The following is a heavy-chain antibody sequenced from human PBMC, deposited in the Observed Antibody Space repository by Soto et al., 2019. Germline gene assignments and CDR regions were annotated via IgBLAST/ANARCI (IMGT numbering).Heavy chain of an antibody. CDR2: MFYNGNI. CDR1: DYSISSGNW. V-gene: IGHV4-28*05. J-gene: IGHJ4*02. D-gene: IGHD3-16*01. Sequence: PSETLSLTCAVSDYSISSGNWCGWVRQPPGKGLEWSAFMFYNGNIHYNPSIKSRVTISADTPKNHFSLKLSSVTAVDTAVYFCAIIPRLGDPFDYWGQGTLVTVSS. CDR3: AIIPRLGDPFDY.